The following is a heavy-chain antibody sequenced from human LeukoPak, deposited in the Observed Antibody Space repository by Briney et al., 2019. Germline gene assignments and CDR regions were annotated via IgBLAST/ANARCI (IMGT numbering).Heavy chain of an antibody. CDR1: GFTFSSYS. Sequence: PGGSLRLSCAASGFTFSSYSMNWVRQAPGKGLEWVSYISSSSSTIYYADSVKGRFTISRDNAENSLYLQMNSLRDEDTAVYYCARDPPYCSGGSCSFYYYYYGMDVWGQGTTVTVSS. J-gene: IGHJ6*02. V-gene: IGHV3-48*02. CDR3: ARDPPYCSGGSCSFYYYYYGMDV. CDR2: ISSSSSTI. D-gene: IGHD2-15*01.